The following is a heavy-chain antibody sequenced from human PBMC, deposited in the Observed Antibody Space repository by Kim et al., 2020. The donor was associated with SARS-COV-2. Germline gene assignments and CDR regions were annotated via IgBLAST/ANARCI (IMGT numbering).Heavy chain of an antibody. Sequence: RVTISVDTSKNQFSLKLSSVTAADTAVYYCARVNKMEQWLVHTAGYYFDYWGQGTLVTVSS. D-gene: IGHD6-19*01. J-gene: IGHJ4*02. CDR3: ARVNKMEQWLVHTAGYYFDY. V-gene: IGHV4-59*01.